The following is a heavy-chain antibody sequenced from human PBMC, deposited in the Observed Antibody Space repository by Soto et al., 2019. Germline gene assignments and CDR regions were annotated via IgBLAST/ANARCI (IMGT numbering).Heavy chain of an antibody. D-gene: IGHD3-22*01. CDR2: IIPIFGTA. CDR1: GGTFSSYA. Sequence: GASVKVSCKASGGTFSSYAISWVRQAPGQGLEWMGGIIPIFGTANYAQKFQGRVTITADESTSTAYMELSSLRSEDTAVYYCARVDEYYYDSSGYYRFDDWGQGTLVTVSS. CDR3: ARVDEYYYDSSGYYRFDD. V-gene: IGHV1-69*13. J-gene: IGHJ4*02.